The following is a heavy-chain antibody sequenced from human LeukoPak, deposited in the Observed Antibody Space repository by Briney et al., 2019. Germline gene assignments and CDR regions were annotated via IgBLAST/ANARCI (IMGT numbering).Heavy chain of an antibody. J-gene: IGHJ4*02. V-gene: IGHV1-18*01. CDR3: ARDDSIAAAGTWFDY. CDR2: ITDYSGNT. CDR1: GYTFTSYG. Sequence: ASVKVSCKASGYTFTSYGTSWVRQAPGQGLEWMGWITDYSGNTNYAQKFQGRVTMTTDTSTSTAYMELRSLRSDDTAVYYCARDDSIAAAGTWFDYWGQGTLVTVSS. D-gene: IGHD6-13*01.